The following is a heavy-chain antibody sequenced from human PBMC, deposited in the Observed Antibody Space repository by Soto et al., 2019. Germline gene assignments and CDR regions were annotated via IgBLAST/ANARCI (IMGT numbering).Heavy chain of an antibody. V-gene: IGHV1-69*13. CDR3: ARSELYCSSNSCAYAGYYYYGGGV. J-gene: IGHJ6*02. CDR1: GGTFSSYA. Sequence: SVKVSCKASGGTFSSYAISWVRQAPGQGLEWMGGIIPIFGTANYAQKFQGRVTITADESTSTAYMELSSLRSEDTAVYYCARSELYCSSNSCAYAGYYYYGGGVWGQGTRVTVTS. D-gene: IGHD2-2*01. CDR2: IIPIFGTA.